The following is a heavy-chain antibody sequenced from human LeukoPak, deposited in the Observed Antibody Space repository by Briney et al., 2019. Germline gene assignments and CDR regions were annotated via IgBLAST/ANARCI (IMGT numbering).Heavy chain of an antibody. J-gene: IGHJ4*02. Sequence: GGSLRLSCAASGVTVSNAWMSWVRQAPGKGLEWVSYISSSGSTIYYADSVKGRFTISRDNAKNSLFLQMNSLRAEDTAVYYCARRAYSSGWYFFDYWGQGTLVTVSS. CDR2: ISSSGSTI. D-gene: IGHD6-19*01. CDR3: ARRAYSSGWYFFDY. V-gene: IGHV3-11*01. CDR1: GVTVSNAW.